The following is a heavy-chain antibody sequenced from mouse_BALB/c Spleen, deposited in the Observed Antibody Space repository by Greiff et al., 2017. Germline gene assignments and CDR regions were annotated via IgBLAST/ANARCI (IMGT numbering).Heavy chain of an antibody. J-gene: IGHJ3*01. Sequence: EVQRVESGGGLVQPGGSLRLSCATSGFTFTDYYMSWVRQPPGKALEWLGFIRNKANGYTTEYSASVKGRFTISRDNSQSILYLQMNTLRAEDSATYYCARAYYRYDGAWFAYWGQGTLVTVSA. V-gene: IGHV7-3*02. CDR3: ARAYYRYDGAWFAY. CDR1: GFTFTDYY. CDR2: IRNKANGYTT. D-gene: IGHD2-14*01.